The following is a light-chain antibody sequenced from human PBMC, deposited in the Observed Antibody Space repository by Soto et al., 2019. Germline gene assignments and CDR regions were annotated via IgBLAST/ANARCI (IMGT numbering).Light chain of an antibody. CDR3: MQGTQLPPT. CDR2: EVS. CDR1: QILLHITGETF. J-gene: IGKJ5*01. V-gene: IGKV2-29*03. Sequence: DIVMTQSPLSLPVTPGEPASVSCRSSQILLHITGETFLFWYLQKPGQSPQLLIYEVSTRVSGVPDRFSGSGSGTDFTLEISRVETDDVGIYYCMQGTQLPPTFGQGTRLEI.